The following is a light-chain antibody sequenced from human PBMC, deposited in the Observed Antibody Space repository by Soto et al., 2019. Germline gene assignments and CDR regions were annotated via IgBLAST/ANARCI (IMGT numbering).Light chain of an antibody. Sequence: DIQMTQSPSTLSASVGDRVTITCRASQSISSWLAWYQQKPGKAPKILIYDASSLESGVPSRFSGSGSGTEFTLTISSLQPDDFATYYCQQYNSYSPAWTFGQGTKVDIK. CDR1: QSISSW. V-gene: IGKV1-5*01. CDR3: QQYNSYSPAWT. J-gene: IGKJ1*01. CDR2: DAS.